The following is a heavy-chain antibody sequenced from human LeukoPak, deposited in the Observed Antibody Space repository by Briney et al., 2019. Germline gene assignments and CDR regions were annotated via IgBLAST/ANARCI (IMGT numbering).Heavy chain of an antibody. V-gene: IGHV1-46*01. CDR1: GYTFTSYY. J-gene: IGHJ4*02. D-gene: IGHD1-1*01. Sequence: ASVKVSCKASGYTFTSYYMHWVRQAPGQGLEWMGIINPSGGSTSYAQKFQGRVTMTRDTSTSTVYMELSSLRSEDTAVYYCARETRTTGTTDYWGQGTLVTDSS. CDR3: ARETRTTGTTDY. CDR2: INPSGGST.